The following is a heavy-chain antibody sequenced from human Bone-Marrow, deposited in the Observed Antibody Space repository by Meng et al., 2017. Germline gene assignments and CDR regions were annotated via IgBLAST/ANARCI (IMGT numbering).Heavy chain of an antibody. V-gene: IGHV4-34*01. J-gene: IGHJ4*02. Sequence: QVQLQQWGAGLLKPSATLSLPCAVYDGSFIGYYWSWIRQPPGKGLEWIGEINHSGSTNYNPSLKSRVTISVDTSKNQFSLKLSSVTAADTAVYYCARGLRYPSPWGQGTLVTVSS. CDR3: ARGLRYPSP. CDR1: DGSFIGYY. CDR2: INHSGST. D-gene: IGHD1-1*01.